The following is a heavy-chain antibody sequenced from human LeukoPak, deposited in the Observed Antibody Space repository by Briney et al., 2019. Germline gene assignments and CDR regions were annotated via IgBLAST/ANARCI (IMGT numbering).Heavy chain of an antibody. CDR2: ISPYNGNT. CDR3: ARDTITVTTPYFDY. D-gene: IGHD4-17*01. V-gene: IGHV1-18*01. Sequence: ASVKVSCKASGYTFTIYGIIWVRQAPGQGLEWMGWISPYNGNTNYAQRLQGRVTMTRDTSTSTAYMELSSLRSDDTAFYYCARDTITVTTPYFDYWGQGTLVTVPS. J-gene: IGHJ4*02. CDR1: GYTFTIYG.